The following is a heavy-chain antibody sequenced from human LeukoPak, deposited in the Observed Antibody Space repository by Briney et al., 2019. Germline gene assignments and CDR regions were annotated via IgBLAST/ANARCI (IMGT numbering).Heavy chain of an antibody. CDR3: ARDRLRYCSSTSCYGTIDY. CDR1: GFTFSSYG. CDR2: ISYDGSNK. Sequence: GRSLRLSCAASGFTFSSYGMHWVRQAPGKGLEWVAVISYDGSNKYYADSVKGRFTISRDNSKNTLYLQMNSLRAEDTAVYYCARDRLRYCSSTSCYGTIDYWGQGTLVTVSS. J-gene: IGHJ4*02. V-gene: IGHV3-30*03. D-gene: IGHD2-2*01.